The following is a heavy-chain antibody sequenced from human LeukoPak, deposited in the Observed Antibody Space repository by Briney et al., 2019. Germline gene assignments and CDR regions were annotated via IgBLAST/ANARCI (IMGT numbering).Heavy chain of an antibody. Sequence: SETLSLTCAVSGAYFTNYYWSFIRQPPGKGLEWIGFSSYNGNTNYNPSLKSRVTISVDMSKNQFSLRLKSATAADTAVYYCARHVSVAVTNFFDYWGQGTLVTVSS. CDR2: SSYNGNT. CDR3: ARHVSVAVTNFFDY. D-gene: IGHD6-19*01. CDR1: GAYFTNYY. V-gene: IGHV4-59*01. J-gene: IGHJ4*02.